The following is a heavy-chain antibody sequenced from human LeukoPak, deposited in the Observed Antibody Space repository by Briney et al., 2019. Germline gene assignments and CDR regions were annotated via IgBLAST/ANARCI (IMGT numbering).Heavy chain of an antibody. CDR2: IYYSGST. D-gene: IGHD3-9*01. J-gene: IGHJ5*02. CDR3: ARGGAFYDILTGFRFDP. CDR1: GGSTSSYY. Sequence: SETLSLTCTVSGGSTSSYYWSWIRQPPGKGLEWIGYIYYSGSTNYNPSLKSRVTISVDTSKNQFSLKLSSVTAADTAAYYCARGGAFYDILTGFRFDPWGQGTLVTVSS. V-gene: IGHV4-59*01.